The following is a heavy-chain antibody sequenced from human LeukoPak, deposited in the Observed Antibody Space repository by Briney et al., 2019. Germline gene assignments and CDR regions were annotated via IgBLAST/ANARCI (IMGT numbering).Heavy chain of an antibody. V-gene: IGHV1-18*01. CDR2: ISAYNGNT. CDR1: GYTFTSYG. CDR3: ARNYDQVSNDAFDI. D-gene: IGHD3-22*01. J-gene: IGHJ3*02. Sequence: GASVKVSCKASGYTFTSYGISWVRQAPGQGLEWMGWISAYNGNTNHAQKLQGRVTMTTDTSTSTAYMELRSLRSDDTAVYYCARNYDQVSNDAFDIWGQGTMVTVSS.